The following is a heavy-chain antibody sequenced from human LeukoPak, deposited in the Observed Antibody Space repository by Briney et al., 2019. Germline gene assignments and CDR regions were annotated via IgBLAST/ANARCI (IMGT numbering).Heavy chain of an antibody. Sequence: ASVKVSCKAFGYTFTGYYMHWVRQAPGQGLEWMGWINPNSGGTNYAQKFQGRVTMTRDTSISTAYMELSRLRSDDTAVYYCARLYGSGSYLDAFDIWGQGTMVTVSS. J-gene: IGHJ3*02. CDR2: INPNSGGT. D-gene: IGHD3-10*01. V-gene: IGHV1-2*02. CDR3: ARLYGSGSYLDAFDI. CDR1: GYTFTGYY.